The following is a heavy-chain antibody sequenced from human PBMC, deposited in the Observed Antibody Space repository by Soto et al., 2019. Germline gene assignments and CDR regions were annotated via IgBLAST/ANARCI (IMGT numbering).Heavy chain of an antibody. D-gene: IGHD6-13*01. CDR1: GGTFRHYG. Sequence: SVKVSCKASGGTFRHYGVNWVRQAPGQGLEWMGGLIPIFGTANYAQKFQGRVTITADESTSIAYMELSSLRSEDTHVYYCARDSDSSPDWGQGTLVTVSS. CDR2: LIPIFGTA. J-gene: IGHJ4*02. V-gene: IGHV1-69*13. CDR3: ARDSDSSPD.